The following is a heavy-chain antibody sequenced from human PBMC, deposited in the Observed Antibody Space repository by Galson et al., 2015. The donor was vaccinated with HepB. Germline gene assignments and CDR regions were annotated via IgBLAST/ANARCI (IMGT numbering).Heavy chain of an antibody. CDR1: GFPFSGFG. Sequence: SLRLSCAASGFPFSGFGMHWVRQAPGKGLEWVAVIGDNGEMKNYGDSVKGRFTIPRDNSKNTLYLQMNGLRVEDTAVYFCAREWKYQLLSCLGYWGQGTLVTVSA. CDR3: AREWKYQLLSCLGY. J-gene: IGHJ4*02. D-gene: IGHD5/OR15-5a*01. V-gene: IGHV3-33*01. CDR2: IGDNGEMK.